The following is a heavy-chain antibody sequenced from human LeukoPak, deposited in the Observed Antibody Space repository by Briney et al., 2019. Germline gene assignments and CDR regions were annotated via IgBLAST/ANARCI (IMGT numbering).Heavy chain of an antibody. CDR2: INHSGST. J-gene: IGHJ4*02. V-gene: IGHV4-34*01. D-gene: IGHD3-22*01. CDR3: ARPGFRRGYYDY. CDR1: GGSFSGYY. Sequence: SETLSLTCAAYGGSFSGYYWSWIRQPPGKGLEWIGEINHSGSTNYNPSLKSRVTISVDTSKNQFSLKLSSVTAADTAVYYCARPGFRRGYYDYWGQGTLVTVSS.